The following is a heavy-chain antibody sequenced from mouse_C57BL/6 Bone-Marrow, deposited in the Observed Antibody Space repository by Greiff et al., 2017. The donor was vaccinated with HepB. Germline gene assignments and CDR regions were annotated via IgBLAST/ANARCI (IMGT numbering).Heavy chain of an antibody. Sequence: VQLQQPGAELVKPGASVKMSCKASGYTFTSYWITWVKQRPGQGLEWIGDIYPGSGSTNYNEKFKSKATLTADKSSSTAYMELRSLTSEDSAVYFCAREGLRFAYWGQGTLVTVSA. CDR2: IYPGSGST. CDR3: AREGLRFAY. CDR1: GYTFTSYW. J-gene: IGHJ3*01. V-gene: IGHV1-55*01.